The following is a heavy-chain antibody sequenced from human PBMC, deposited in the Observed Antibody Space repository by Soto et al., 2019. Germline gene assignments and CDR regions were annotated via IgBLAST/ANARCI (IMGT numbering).Heavy chain of an antibody. J-gene: IGHJ6*02. V-gene: IGHV3-30-3*01. Sequence: QVQLVESGGGVVQPGRSLRLSCAASGFTFSSYAMHWVRQAPGKGLEWVAVISYDGSNKYYADSVKGRFTISRDNSKNMLYLQMNSLRAEDTAVYYCANRLVWGQGTTVTVSS. CDR2: ISYDGSNK. CDR1: GFTFSSYA. CDR3: ANRLV.